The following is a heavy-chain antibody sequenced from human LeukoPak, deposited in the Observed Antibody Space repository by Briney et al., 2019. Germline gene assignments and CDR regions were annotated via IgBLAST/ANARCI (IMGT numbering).Heavy chain of an antibody. CDR2: IHHTGST. J-gene: IGHJ3*01. CDR3: ARDAVSGTPAFDV. D-gene: IGHD1-14*01. Sequence: TSETLSLTCNVSGGSISSYYWSWIRQPPEKGLEWIGYIHHTGSTNYKPSLKSRVTISVDTSKNQFSLKLSSVTAADTAVYYCARDAVSGTPAFDVWGQGTMVTVSS. CDR1: GGSISSYY. V-gene: IGHV4-59*01.